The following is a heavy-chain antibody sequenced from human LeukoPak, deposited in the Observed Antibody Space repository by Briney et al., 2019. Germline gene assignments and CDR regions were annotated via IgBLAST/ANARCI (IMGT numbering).Heavy chain of an antibody. CDR2: IIPIFGTA. D-gene: IGHD3-9*01. Sequence: GASVKVSCKASGGTFSSYAISWVRQAPGQGLEWMGGIIPIFGTANYAQKFQGRVTITTDESTSTAYMELSSLRSEDTAVYYCAGRYYDILTGYYLLSLDVWGKGTTVTVSS. CDR3: AGRYYDILTGYYLLSLDV. CDR1: GGTFSSYA. J-gene: IGHJ6*04. V-gene: IGHV1-69*05.